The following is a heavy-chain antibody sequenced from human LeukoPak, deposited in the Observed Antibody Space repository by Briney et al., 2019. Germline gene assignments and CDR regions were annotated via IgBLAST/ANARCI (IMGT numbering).Heavy chain of an antibody. CDR3: AKGSHVDTAMVPFDY. CDR2: ISWNSGSI. D-gene: IGHD5-18*01. CDR1: GFTFDDYA. J-gene: IGHJ4*02. Sequence: PGGSLRLSCAASGFTFDDYAMHWVRHAPRKGLEWVSGISWNSGSIGYAGSVKGRFTISRDNAKNSLYLQMNSLRAEDTALYYCAKGSHVDTAMVPFDYWGQGTLVTVSS. V-gene: IGHV3-9*01.